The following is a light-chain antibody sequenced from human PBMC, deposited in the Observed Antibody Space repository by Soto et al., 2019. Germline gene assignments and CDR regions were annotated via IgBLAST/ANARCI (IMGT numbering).Light chain of an antibody. V-gene: IGLV1-44*01. CDR3: AAWDDSLNGVL. CDR2: STN. Sequence: QSVLTQPPSASGTPGQRVTISCSGSSSNIGSNTVNWYQQLPGTAPKLHIYSTNQRPSGVPDRFSGSKSVTSASLAIRGLRSEDEADFYCAAWDDSLNGVLFGGGTKLTVL. CDR1: SSNIGSNT. J-gene: IGLJ2*01.